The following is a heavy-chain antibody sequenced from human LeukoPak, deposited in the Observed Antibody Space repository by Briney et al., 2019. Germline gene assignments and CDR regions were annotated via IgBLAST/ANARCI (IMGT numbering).Heavy chain of an antibody. CDR1: GFTFSSYW. Sequence: GGSLRLSCAASGFTFSSYWMSWVRQAPGKGLEWVANIKQDGSEKYYVDSVKGRFTISRDNAKNSLYLQMNSLRTEDTALYYCAKDEGTMTPDYWGQGTLVTVSS. D-gene: IGHD3-22*01. CDR2: IKQDGSEK. CDR3: AKDEGTMTPDY. J-gene: IGHJ4*02. V-gene: IGHV3-7*03.